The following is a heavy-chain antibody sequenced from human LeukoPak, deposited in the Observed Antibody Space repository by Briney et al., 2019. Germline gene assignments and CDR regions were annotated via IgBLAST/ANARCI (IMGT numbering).Heavy chain of an antibody. J-gene: IGHJ4*02. V-gene: IGHV3-15*01. D-gene: IGHD5-12*01. CDR1: GFTFTNAW. CDR3: ARALDIVATITPIDY. Sequence: GGSLRLSCVASGFTFTNAWMNWVRQAPGKGLEWVGRTKSKTDGGTTDYVAPVKGRFTISRDDSKHTLYLQLNSLRAEDTAVYYCARALDIVATITPIDYWGQGTLVTVSS. CDR2: TKSKTDGGTT.